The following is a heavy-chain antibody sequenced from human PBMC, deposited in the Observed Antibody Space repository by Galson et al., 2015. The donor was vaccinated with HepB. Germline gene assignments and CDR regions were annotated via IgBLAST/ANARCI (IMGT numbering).Heavy chain of an antibody. Sequence: SVKVSCKVSGYTLTELSMHWVRQAPGKGLEWMGGFDPEDGETIYAQKFQGRVTMTEDTSTDTAYMELSSLRSEDTAVYYCATTMIVVVITTYAFDIWGQGTMVTVSS. D-gene: IGHD3-22*01. V-gene: IGHV1-24*01. J-gene: IGHJ3*02. CDR2: FDPEDGET. CDR3: ATTMIVVVITTYAFDI. CDR1: GYTLTELS.